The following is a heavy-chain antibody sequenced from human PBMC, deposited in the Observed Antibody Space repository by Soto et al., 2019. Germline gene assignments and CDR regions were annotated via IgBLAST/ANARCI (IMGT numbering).Heavy chain of an antibody. CDR1: GFSFSEST. CDR3: VKQAHGLDGVAFDY. Sequence: EVQLVESGGGLVQPGGSLRLSCPASGFSFSESTIYWVRQVPGKGLEAISAVSTSGRSTYYADSVKDRFTISRDNSKNTLFLQMGSLRPEDTAIYYCVKQAHGLDGVAFDYWGQGTQVTVAS. D-gene: IGHD2-15*01. J-gene: IGHJ4*02. CDR2: VSTSGRST. V-gene: IGHV3-64D*06.